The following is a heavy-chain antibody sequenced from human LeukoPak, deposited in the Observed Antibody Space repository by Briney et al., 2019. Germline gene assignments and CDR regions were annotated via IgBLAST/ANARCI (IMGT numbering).Heavy chain of an antibody. CDR3: ARGYSGRIEGGGNWFDP. J-gene: IGHJ5*02. V-gene: IGHV4-34*01. CDR2: INHSGST. D-gene: IGHD1-26*01. Sequence: PSETLSLTCAVYGGSFSGYYWSWIRQPPGKGLEWIGEINHSGSTNSNPSLKSRVTISVDTSKNQFSLKLSSVTAADTAVSYCARGYSGRIEGGGNWFDPWGQGTLVTVSS. CDR1: GGSFSGYY.